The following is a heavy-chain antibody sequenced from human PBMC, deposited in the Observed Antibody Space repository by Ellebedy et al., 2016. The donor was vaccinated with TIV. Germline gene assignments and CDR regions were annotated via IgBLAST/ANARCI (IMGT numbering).Heavy chain of an antibody. V-gene: IGHV3-48*04. D-gene: IGHD3-16*01. Sequence: PGGSLRLSCAVSRLTFSRYEMSWVRQAPGKGLEWISYIRISSSNIYYADSVKGRFTISRDNAKNSLFLQMNGLRAEDTAVYYCASSTVMIHFQHWGQGTLVAVSS. J-gene: IGHJ1*01. CDR3: ASSTVMIHFQH. CDR2: IRISSSNI. CDR1: RLTFSRYE.